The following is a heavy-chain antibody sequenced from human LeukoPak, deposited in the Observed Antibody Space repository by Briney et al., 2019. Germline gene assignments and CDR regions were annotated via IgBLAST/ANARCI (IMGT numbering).Heavy chain of an antibody. D-gene: IGHD3-10*01. CDR2: IWNDGNDK. J-gene: IGHJ4*02. V-gene: IGHV3-33*01. Sequence: PGGSLRLSCEASGFTFSSYGMHWVRQAPGKGLERVAGIWNDGNDKYYADSVKGRFIISRDNSKNTLYLQMSSLRVEDTAVYYCARDNSGSYSFVDYWGQGTLVTVSS. CDR1: GFTFSSYG. CDR3: ARDNSGSYSFVDY.